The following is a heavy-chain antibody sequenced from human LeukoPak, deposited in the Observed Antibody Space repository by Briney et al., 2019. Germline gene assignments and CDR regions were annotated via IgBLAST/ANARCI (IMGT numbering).Heavy chain of an antibody. CDR3: ARDPYSGNYGNYYYYYMDV. V-gene: IGHV3-48*01. J-gene: IGHJ6*03. CDR1: GFTFSSYS. D-gene: IGHD1-26*01. Sequence: GGSLRLSCAASGFTFSSYSMSWVRQAPGKGLEWVSYISSSTNIIYYADSVKGRFTISRDNAKNSLYLQMNSLGPEDTAVYYCARDPYSGNYGNYYYYYMDVWGKGTTVTISS. CDR2: ISSSTNII.